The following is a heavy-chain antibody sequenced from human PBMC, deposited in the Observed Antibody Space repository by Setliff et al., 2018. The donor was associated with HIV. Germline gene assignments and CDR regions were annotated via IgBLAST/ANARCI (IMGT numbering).Heavy chain of an antibody. J-gene: IGHJ3*02. V-gene: IGHV3-23*01. D-gene: IGHD3-10*01. CDR1: GFTFRNYA. Sequence: PGGSLRLSCAASGFTFRNYAMGWVRQGPGKGLEWVSTIGAAAYPTHYAESVKGRFTISKDNSQNALYLQMNSLTDEDTAVYYCAKVFAFGVDGFDIWGQGTMVTVSS. CDR2: IGAAAYPT. CDR3: AKVFAFGVDGFDI.